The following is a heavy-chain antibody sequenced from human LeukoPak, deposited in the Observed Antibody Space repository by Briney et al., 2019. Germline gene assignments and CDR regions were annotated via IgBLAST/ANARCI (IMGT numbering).Heavy chain of an antibody. D-gene: IGHD2-2*02. CDR2: ISYDGSNK. CDR1: GFTFSSYA. J-gene: IGHJ3*02. CDR3: ASGYCSSTSCYKGAGDAFDI. Sequence: GGSLRLSCAASGFTFSSYAMHWVRQAPGKGLEWVAVISYDGSNKYYADSVKGRFTISRDNSKNTLYLQMSSLRAEDTAVYYCASGYCSSTSCYKGAGDAFDIWGQGTMVTVSS. V-gene: IGHV3-30-3*01.